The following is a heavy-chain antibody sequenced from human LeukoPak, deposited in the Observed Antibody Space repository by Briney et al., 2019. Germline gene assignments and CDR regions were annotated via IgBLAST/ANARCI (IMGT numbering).Heavy chain of an antibody. CDR1: GFTFSDYY. V-gene: IGHV3-11*06. CDR3: ATLPGQTNAFDI. CDR2: ISSSSSYI. Sequence: GGSLRLSCAASGFTFSDYYMSWIRQAPGKGLEWVSSISSSSSYIYYADSVKGRFTISRDNAKNSLYLQMNSLRAEDTAVYYCATLPGQTNAFDIWGQGTMVTVSS. J-gene: IGHJ3*02.